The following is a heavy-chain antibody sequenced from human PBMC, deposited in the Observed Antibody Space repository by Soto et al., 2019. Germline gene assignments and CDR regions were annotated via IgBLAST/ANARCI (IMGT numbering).Heavy chain of an antibody. Sequence: PGESLKISCKGSGYSFTSYWIGWVRQMPGKGLEWMGIIYPGDPDTRYSPSFQGQVTISADKSISTAYLQWSSLEASDTAMYYCARRKRRSWYETRYYGMDVWGQGTTVTVSS. CDR1: GYSFTSYW. D-gene: IGHD6-13*01. J-gene: IGHJ6*02. CDR2: IYPGDPDT. V-gene: IGHV5-51*01. CDR3: ARRKRRSWYETRYYGMDV.